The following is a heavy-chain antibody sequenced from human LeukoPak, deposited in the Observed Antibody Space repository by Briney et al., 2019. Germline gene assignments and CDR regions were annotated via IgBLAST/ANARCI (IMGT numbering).Heavy chain of an antibody. Sequence: GPSVTVSFMASGYIFTGYYMHWVRQAPGKGLAWMGWINTNSGGANYVQKFQGRVTMTTDTSVSTEYMELNRLRSDDTGVYYCAGDSTMNTYWFDPWGQGTLVTVSS. D-gene: IGHD1/OR15-1a*01. CDR2: INTNSGGA. CDR1: GYIFTGYY. CDR3: AGDSTMNTYWFDP. V-gene: IGHV1-2*02. J-gene: IGHJ5*02.